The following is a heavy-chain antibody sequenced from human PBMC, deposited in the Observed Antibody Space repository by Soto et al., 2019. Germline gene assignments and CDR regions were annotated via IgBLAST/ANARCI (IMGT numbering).Heavy chain of an antibody. CDR3: ARSVEGHFDY. Sequence: PGGSLRLSCAASGFTFRIYSMNWVRQAPGKGLEWISYMTSDTKTIKYAETEKGRITITRDNDKNSLYLQMTSLRDEDTAVYYCARSVEGHFDYWGQGT. J-gene: IGHJ4*02. CDR2: MTSDTKTI. D-gene: IGHD6-19*01. V-gene: IGHV3-48*02. CDR1: GFTFRIYS.